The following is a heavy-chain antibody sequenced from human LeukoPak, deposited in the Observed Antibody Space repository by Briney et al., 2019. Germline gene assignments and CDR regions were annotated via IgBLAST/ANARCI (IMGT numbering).Heavy chain of an antibody. CDR3: ARRRDGYNYDC. D-gene: IGHD5-24*01. J-gene: IGHJ4*02. CDR1: GDSISSGSYY. V-gene: IGHV4-39*01. CDR2: IYYSGSS. Sequence: SETLSVTCTVSGDSISSGSYYWGWIRQPPGKGLEWIGNIYYSGSSYYNPSLNSRVTISVDTSKNQFSLKVSSVTAADTAVYYCARRRDGYNYDCWGQGTLVTVSS.